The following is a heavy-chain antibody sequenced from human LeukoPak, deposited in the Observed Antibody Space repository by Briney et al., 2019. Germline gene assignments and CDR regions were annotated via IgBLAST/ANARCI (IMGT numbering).Heavy chain of an antibody. V-gene: IGHV3-30*18. CDR2: ISYDGSNK. Sequence: GGSLRLSCAASGFTFSSCGMHRVRQAPGKGLEWVAVISYDGSNKYYADSVKGRFTISRDNSKNTLYLQMNSLRAEDTAVYYCAKDPHSSGWYYYYGMDVWGKGTTVAVSS. CDR3: AKDPHSSGWYYYYGMDV. D-gene: IGHD6-19*01. J-gene: IGHJ6*04. CDR1: GFTFSSCG.